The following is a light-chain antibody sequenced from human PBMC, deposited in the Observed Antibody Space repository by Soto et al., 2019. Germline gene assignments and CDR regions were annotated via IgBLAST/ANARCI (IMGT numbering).Light chain of an antibody. CDR1: QSVSSN. J-gene: IGKJ1*01. V-gene: IGKV3-20*01. CDR3: QQYASSRT. CDR2: GAS. Sequence: EIVLTQSLFSLTLSAFETATLSFRASQSVSSNLAWYQQKPGQAPRLLIYGASSRATGIPDRFSGSGSGTDFTLTISRLEPEDFAVYYCQQYASSRTFGQGTKVDNK.